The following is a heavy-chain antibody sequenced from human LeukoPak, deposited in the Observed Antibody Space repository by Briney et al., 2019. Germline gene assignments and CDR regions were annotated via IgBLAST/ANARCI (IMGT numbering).Heavy chain of an antibody. J-gene: IGHJ4*02. Sequence: PGGSLRLSCAASGFTFSSYAMSWVRQAPGKGLEWVSAISGSGGSTYYADSVKGRFTISRDNSKNTLYLQMNSLRAEDSAVYYCATHILFWSGLFDSWGQGALVSVSS. D-gene: IGHD3-3*01. CDR3: ATHILFWSGLFDS. V-gene: IGHV3-23*01. CDR2: ISGSGGST. CDR1: GFTFSSYA.